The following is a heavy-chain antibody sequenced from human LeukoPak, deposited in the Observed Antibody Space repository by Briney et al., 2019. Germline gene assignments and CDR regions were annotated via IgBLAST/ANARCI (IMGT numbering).Heavy chain of an antibody. CDR2: INPGSGGT. V-gene: IGHV1-2*02. CDR1: GYTFSGYY. J-gene: IGHJ5*02. D-gene: IGHD3-10*01. CDR3: ARGAVYSKRIIMVRGGIDP. Sequence: ASVKVSCKASGYTFSGYYIHWVRQAPGQGLEWMGWINPGSGGTKYAQKFQGRVTMTRDTFISTAYMELNRLRSDDTAVYYCARGAVYSKRIIMVRGGIDPWGQGTLVTVSS.